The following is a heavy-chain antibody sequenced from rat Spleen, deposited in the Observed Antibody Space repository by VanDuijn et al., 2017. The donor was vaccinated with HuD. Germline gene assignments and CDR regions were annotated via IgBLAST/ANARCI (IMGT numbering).Heavy chain of an antibody. V-gene: IGHV4-2*01. J-gene: IGHJ2*01. CDR3: AREAFGVDY. Sequence: EVQLVESGGGLVQPGRSLKLSCAASGFNFNNYWMGWVRQAPGKGLEWIGEINEDSSTIKYSPSLKDKFTISRDNAQNTLYLQMSKLGSEDTAIYYCAREAFGVDYWGQGVMVTVSS. CDR2: INEDSSTI. D-gene: IGHD4-3*01. CDR1: GFNFNNYW.